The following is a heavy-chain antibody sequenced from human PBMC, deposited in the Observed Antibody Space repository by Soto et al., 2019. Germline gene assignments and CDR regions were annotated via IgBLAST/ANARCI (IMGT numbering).Heavy chain of an antibody. CDR2: ISAYNGNT. CDR3: ARDRLYYYDSSGYSNSFDY. Sequence: QVQLVQSGAEVKKPGASVKVSCKASGYTFTSYGISWVRQAPGQGLEWMGWISAYNGNTNYAQKLQGRVTMTTDTSTSTAYMELRSLRSDDTAVYYCARDRLYYYDSSGYSNSFDYWGQGTLVTVSS. V-gene: IGHV1-18*04. CDR1: GYTFTSYG. J-gene: IGHJ4*02. D-gene: IGHD3-22*01.